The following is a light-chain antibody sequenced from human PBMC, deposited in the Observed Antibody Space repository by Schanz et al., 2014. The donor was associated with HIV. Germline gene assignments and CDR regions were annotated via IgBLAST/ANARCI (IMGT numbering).Light chain of an antibody. CDR3: VVYVGNGIRV. CDR2: STN. Sequence: QAVVTQAPSFSVSPGGTVTLTCGLSSGSVSTGYYPNWYQQTPGQAPRTLIYSTNTRSSGVPGRFSGSILGNKAALTITGAQSDDESDYYCVVYVGNGIRVFGGGTKLTVL. V-gene: IGLV8-61*01. CDR1: SGSVSTGYY. J-gene: IGLJ3*02.